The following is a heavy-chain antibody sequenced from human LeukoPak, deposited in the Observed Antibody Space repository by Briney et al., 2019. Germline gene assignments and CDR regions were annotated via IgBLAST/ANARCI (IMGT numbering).Heavy chain of an antibody. CDR3: VKDLGRYRNTCFDY. J-gene: IGHJ4*02. D-gene: IGHD1-26*01. Sequence: GGSLRLSCAASGFTFSNAWMSWVRQAPGKGLEWGGRIKSKTDGGTTDYAPPVKGRFTIARDDSKNTLYLNMNSLKTEDTAVYYCVKDLGRYRNTCFDYWGQGTLVTVSS. CDR1: GFTFSNAW. CDR2: IKSKTDGGTT. V-gene: IGHV3-15*01.